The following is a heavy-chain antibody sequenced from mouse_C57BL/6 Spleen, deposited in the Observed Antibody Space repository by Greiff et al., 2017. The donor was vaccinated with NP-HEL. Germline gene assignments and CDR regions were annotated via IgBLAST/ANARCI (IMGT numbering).Heavy chain of an antibody. CDR2: IHPSDSDT. V-gene: IGHV1-74*01. D-gene: IGHD1-1*01. CDR3: AIGYGSSLYAMDY. Sequence: QVQLQQPGAELVKPGASVKVSCKASGYTFTSYWMHWVKQRPGQGLEWIGRIHPSDSDTNYNQKFKGKATLPVDKSSSTAYMQHSSLTSEASAVYYCAIGYGSSLYAMDYWGQGTAVTVSS. CDR1: GYTFTSYW. J-gene: IGHJ4*01.